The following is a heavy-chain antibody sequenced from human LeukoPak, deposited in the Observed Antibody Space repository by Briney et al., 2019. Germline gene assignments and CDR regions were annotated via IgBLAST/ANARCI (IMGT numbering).Heavy chain of an antibody. D-gene: IGHD3-3*01. V-gene: IGHV1-46*01. J-gene: IGHJ4*02. Sequence: AASVKVSCKASGYTFTSYYMHWVRQAPGQGLEWMGIINPSGGSTSYAQKFQGRVTMTRDMSTSTVYMELSSLRSDDTAVYYCARDGGRNYDFWSGYSHFDYWGQGTLVTVSS. CDR2: INPSGGST. CDR3: ARDGGRNYDFWSGYSHFDY. CDR1: GYTFTSYY.